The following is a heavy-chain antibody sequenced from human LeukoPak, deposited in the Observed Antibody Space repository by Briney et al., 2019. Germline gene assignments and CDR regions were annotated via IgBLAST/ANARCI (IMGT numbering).Heavy chain of an antibody. CDR1: GFTFSSYA. Sequence: GGSLRLSCAASGFTFSSYAMTWVRQAPGKGLEWVSTISSSGGGTYYADSVKGRFTISRNNTKNTLYLQMNSLRADDTAVYYCAKTRPGFDYWGQGTLVTVSS. D-gene: IGHD1-1*01. V-gene: IGHV3-23*01. CDR2: ISSSGGGT. CDR3: AKTRPGFDY. J-gene: IGHJ4*02.